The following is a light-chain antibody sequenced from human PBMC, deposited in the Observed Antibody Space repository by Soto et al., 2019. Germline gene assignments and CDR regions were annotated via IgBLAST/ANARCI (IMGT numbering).Light chain of an antibody. V-gene: IGLV2-8*01. CDR3: SSYAGSNLGV. Sequence: QSVLTQPPSAYGSPGQSVTISCTGTSSDIGGYNYVSWYQQHPGKAPKLMIYEVSKRPSGVPDRFSGSKSGNTASLTVSGLQAEDEADYYCSSYAGSNLGVFGTGTRSPS. J-gene: IGLJ1*01. CDR1: SSDIGGYNY. CDR2: EVS.